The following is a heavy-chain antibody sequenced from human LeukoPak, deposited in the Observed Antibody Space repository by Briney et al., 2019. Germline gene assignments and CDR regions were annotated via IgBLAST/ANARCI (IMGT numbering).Heavy chain of an antibody. V-gene: IGHV3-20*04. Sequence: GGSPRLSCAASGFSFHGDGMSWVRQAPGKGLEWVSGINWNGGDKRYADSVRGRFTISRDNAKNSLYLHMNSLRGEDTALYYCARSPEWDPKQLGFKYFDYWGQGTLVTVSS. CDR3: ARSPEWDPKQLGFKYFDY. D-gene: IGHD1-26*01. J-gene: IGHJ4*02. CDR1: GFSFHGDG. CDR2: INWNGGDK.